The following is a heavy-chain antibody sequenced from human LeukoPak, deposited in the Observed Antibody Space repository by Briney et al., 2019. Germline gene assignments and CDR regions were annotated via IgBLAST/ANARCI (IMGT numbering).Heavy chain of an antibody. CDR2: INHSGST. Sequence: SETLSLTCAVYGGSFSGYYWSWIRQPPGKGLEWIGEINHSGSTNYNPSLKSRVTISVDTSKNQFSLKLSSVTAADTAVYYCARVEGYCSSTSCRNWFDPWGQGTLVTVSS. V-gene: IGHV4-34*01. J-gene: IGHJ5*02. CDR1: GGSFSGYY. D-gene: IGHD2-2*01. CDR3: ARVEGYCSSTSCRNWFDP.